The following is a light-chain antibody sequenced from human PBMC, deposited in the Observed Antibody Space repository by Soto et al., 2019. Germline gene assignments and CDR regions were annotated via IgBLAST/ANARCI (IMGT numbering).Light chain of an antibody. CDR1: KLGNKY. CDR3: PAWYSSTAHVV. V-gene: IGLV3-1*01. CDR2: EDT. Sequence: SYELTQPPSVSVSPGQTASITCSGDKLGNKYACWYQQKPGQSPVLVIYEDTKRPSGIPERFSGSNSGNTATLTISGTQAMDEADYYCPAWYSSTAHVVFGGGTKLTVL. J-gene: IGLJ2*01.